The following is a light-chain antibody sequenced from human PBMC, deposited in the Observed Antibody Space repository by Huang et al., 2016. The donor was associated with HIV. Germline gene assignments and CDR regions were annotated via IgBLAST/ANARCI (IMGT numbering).Light chain of an antibody. J-gene: IGKJ1*01. V-gene: IGKV2D-29*01. CDR2: EVS. Sequence: EIVMTQTPLSLSVTPGQPASISCKSTQSLLYSDGKTNLSWYLQKAGQPPKLLIDEVSNRFSGVPDRCSGSGSGTDFTLKISRVEAEDVGLYYCMQSKHLPPTFGPGTRVDIK. CDR3: MQSKHLPPT. CDR1: QSLLYSDGKTN.